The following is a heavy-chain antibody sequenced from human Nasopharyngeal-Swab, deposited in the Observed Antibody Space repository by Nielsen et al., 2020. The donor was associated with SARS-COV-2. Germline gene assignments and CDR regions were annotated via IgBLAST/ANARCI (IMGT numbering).Heavy chain of an antibody. CDR3: ARARVVRGVLPDY. Sequence: ASVKVSCKVSGYTLTELSIHWVRQATGQGLEWMGWMNPNSGNTGYAQKFQGRVTMTRNTSISTAYMELSSLRSEDTAVYYCARARVVRGVLPDYWGQGTLVTVSS. CDR2: MNPNSGNT. J-gene: IGHJ4*02. CDR1: GYTLTELS. V-gene: IGHV1-8*01. D-gene: IGHD3-10*01.